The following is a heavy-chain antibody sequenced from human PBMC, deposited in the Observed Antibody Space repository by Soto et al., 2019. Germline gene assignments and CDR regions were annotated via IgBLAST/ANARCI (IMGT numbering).Heavy chain of an antibody. CDR2: INHSGST. CDR3: ARGSAGDPVPDYYDSSGYYFDY. V-gene: IGHV4-34*01. D-gene: IGHD3-22*01. Sequence: SETLSLTCAVYGGSFSGYYWSWIRQPPGKGLEWIGEINHSGSTNYNPSLKSRVTISVDTSKNQFSLKLSSVTAADTAVYYCARGSAGDPVPDYYDSSGYYFDYWGQGTLVTVSS. CDR1: GGSFSGYY. J-gene: IGHJ4*02.